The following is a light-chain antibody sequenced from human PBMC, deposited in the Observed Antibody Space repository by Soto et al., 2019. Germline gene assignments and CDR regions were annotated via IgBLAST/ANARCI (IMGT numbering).Light chain of an antibody. CDR2: GNN. CDR1: TSNIGAGYD. V-gene: IGLV1-40*01. J-gene: IGLJ3*02. Sequence: QSVLTQPPSVSGAPGQRVTISCTGSTSNIGAGYDVHWYQQLPGTAPKLLIYGNNNRPSGVPDRFSGSKSGTSASLDITGLQAEDEADYYCQCYDIRLSVYWVFGGGTKVTVL. CDR3: QCYDIRLSVYWV.